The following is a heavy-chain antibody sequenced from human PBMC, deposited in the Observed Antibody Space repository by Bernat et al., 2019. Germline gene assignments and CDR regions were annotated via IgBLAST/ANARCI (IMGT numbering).Heavy chain of an antibody. CDR1: GFTVSSNY. D-gene: IGHD2-21*02. V-gene: IGHV3-66*02. Sequence: EVQLVESGGGLVQPGGSLRLSCAASGFTVSSNYMSWVRQAPGKGLEWVSVIYSGGSTYYADSVKGRFTISRDNSKNTLYLQMNSLRAEDTAVYYCARDDCAGDCHYWYFDLWGRGTLVTVSS. J-gene: IGHJ2*01. CDR3: ARDDCAGDCHYWYFDL. CDR2: IYSGGST.